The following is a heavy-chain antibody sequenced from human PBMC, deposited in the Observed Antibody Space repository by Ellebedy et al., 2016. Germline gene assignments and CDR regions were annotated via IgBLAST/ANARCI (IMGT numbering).Heavy chain of an antibody. V-gene: IGHV3-23*01. Sequence: GESLKISXAVSGLPFSTFFMSWVRQAPGKELEWVATISANGNKRDLADSVQGRFTISRDNFRNTLHLQMNNLGGEDTAVYYCRQGHYADYWGQGTLVTVSS. CDR3: RQGHYADY. J-gene: IGHJ4*02. D-gene: IGHD2-2*01. CDR1: GLPFSTFF. CDR2: ISANGNKR.